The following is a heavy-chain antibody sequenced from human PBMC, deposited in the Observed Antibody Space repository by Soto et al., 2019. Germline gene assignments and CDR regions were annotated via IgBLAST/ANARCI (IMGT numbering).Heavy chain of an antibody. V-gene: IGHV3-23*01. CDR3: AKEGGQLVLGSHYFDY. CDR1: GFTFSSYA. D-gene: IGHD6-6*01. J-gene: IGHJ4*02. CDR2: ISGSGGST. Sequence: EVQLLESGGGLVQPGGSLRLSCAASGFTFSSYAMSWVRQAPGKGLEWVSAISGSGGSTYYADSVKGRFTISRDKSKNTLYLQMNRLRAEDTAVYYCAKEGGQLVLGSHYFDYWGQGPLVTVSS.